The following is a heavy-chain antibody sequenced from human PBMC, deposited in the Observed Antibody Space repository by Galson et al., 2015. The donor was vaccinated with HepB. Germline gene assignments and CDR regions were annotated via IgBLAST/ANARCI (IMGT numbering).Heavy chain of an antibody. D-gene: IGHD2-21*02. CDR3: AREHGVVVTATFDY. J-gene: IGHJ4*02. V-gene: IGHV3-30*04. CDR2: ISYDGSNK. CDR1: GFTFSSYA. Sequence: SLRLSCAASGFTFSSYAMHWVRQAPGKGLEWVAVISYDGSNKYYADSVKGRFTISRDNSKNTLYLQMNSLRAEDTAVYYCAREHGVVVTATFDYWGQGTLVTVSS.